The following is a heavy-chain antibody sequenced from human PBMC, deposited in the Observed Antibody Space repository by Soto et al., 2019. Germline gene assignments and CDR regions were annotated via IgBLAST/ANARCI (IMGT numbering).Heavy chain of an antibody. Sequence: ASVKVSCKASGYTFTGYYMHWVRQAPGQGLEWMGWINPNSGGTNYAQKFQGWVTMTRDASISTAYMELSRLRSDDTAVYYCARGAYSSSWRWYYYGMDVWGQGTTVTFSS. J-gene: IGHJ6*02. CDR3: ARGAYSSSWRWYYYGMDV. CDR1: GYTFTGYY. D-gene: IGHD6-13*01. CDR2: INPNSGGT. V-gene: IGHV1-2*04.